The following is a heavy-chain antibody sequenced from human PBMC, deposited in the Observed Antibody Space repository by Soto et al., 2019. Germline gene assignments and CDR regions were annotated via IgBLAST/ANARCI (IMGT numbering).Heavy chain of an antibody. CDR1: GFNFTNYW. CDR2: INQDRSDK. Sequence: GGSLRLSCAASGFNFTNYWMAWLRQTPRKWLEWVANINQDRSDKNYVDSVKGRFTISRDNXKNSVYLQMSSMTAEDSALYYCVANIYQDEGKKGCLATLLVGLSYAADDTTHAGYVRVGSLSAGDSALYDCRMCLDYWARGTRLTVSS. D-gene: IGHD6-13*01. V-gene: IGHV3-7*01. J-gene: IGHJ4*02. CDR3: VANIYQDEGKKGCLATLLVGLSYAADDTTHAGYVRVGSLSAGDSALYDCRMCLDY.